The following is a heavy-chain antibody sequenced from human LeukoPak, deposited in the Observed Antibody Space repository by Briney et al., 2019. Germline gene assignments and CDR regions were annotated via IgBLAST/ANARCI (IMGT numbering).Heavy chain of an antibody. D-gene: IGHD5-12*01. J-gene: IGHJ4*02. CDR1: GFTFSSYS. CDR3: ARLSYDYGTHFDY. CDR2: ISSSSSYI. V-gene: IGHV3-21*01. Sequence: GGSLRLSCAASGFTFSSYSMNWVRQAPGKGLEWVSSISSSSSYIYYADSVKGRFTISRDNAKNSLYLQMNSLRDEDTAVYYCARLSYDYGTHFDYWGQGTLVTVSS.